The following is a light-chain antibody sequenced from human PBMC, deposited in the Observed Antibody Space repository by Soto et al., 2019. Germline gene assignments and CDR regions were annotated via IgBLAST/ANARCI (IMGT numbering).Light chain of an antibody. V-gene: IGKV1-5*03. CDR1: QSISYW. Sequence: DIQMTQSPSTLSASVGDRVTITCRASQSISYWLAWYQQKPGKAPNLLIYKASSLESGAPSRFSGSGSGTEFPLTISSLQPDDFATYYCQQYNNYWTFGQGTKVEIK. CDR3: QQYNNYWT. J-gene: IGKJ1*01. CDR2: KAS.